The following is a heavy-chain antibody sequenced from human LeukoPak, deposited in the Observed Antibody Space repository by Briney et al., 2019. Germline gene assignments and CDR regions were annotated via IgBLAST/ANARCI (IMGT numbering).Heavy chain of an antibody. Sequence: ASVKVSCKASGGTFSSYAISWVRQAPGQGLEWMGRIIPILGIANYAQKFQGRVTITADKSTSTAYMELSSLRSEDTAVYYCARASGYSYGYGYGMDVWGQGTTVTVSS. CDR3: ARASGYSYGYGYGMDV. V-gene: IGHV1-69*04. J-gene: IGHJ6*02. CDR2: IIPILGIA. CDR1: GGTFSSYA. D-gene: IGHD5-18*01.